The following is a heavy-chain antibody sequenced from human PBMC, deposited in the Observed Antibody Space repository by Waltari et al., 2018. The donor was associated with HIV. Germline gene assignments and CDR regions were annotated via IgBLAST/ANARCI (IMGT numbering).Heavy chain of an antibody. V-gene: IGHV4-39*01. CDR3: ASQVEYSSSRINWFDP. Sequence: QLQLQESGPGLVKPSETLSLTCTVSGGSISSSSYFWGWIRQPPGKGLEWIGSIYYSGSTYYTPSLKSRVTISVDTSKNQFSLKLSSVTAADTAVYYCASQVEYSSSRINWFDPWGQGTLVTVSS. J-gene: IGHJ5*02. CDR1: GGSISSSSYF. CDR2: IYYSGST. D-gene: IGHD6-6*01.